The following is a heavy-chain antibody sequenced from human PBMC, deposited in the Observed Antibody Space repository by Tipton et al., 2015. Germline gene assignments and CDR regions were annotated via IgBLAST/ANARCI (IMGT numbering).Heavy chain of an antibody. CDR1: EFDVSVNY. D-gene: IGHD3-10*01. J-gene: IGHJ4*02. CDR2: INSGGGT. V-gene: IGHV3-53*01. Sequence: SLRLSCAASEFDVSVNYMTWVRQTPGRGLEWVSMINSGGGTSYADSVKGRFTISRDNSKNTLYLEMNSLRVEDTALYYCATRGDFFENWGQGTLVTVS. CDR3: ATRGDFFEN.